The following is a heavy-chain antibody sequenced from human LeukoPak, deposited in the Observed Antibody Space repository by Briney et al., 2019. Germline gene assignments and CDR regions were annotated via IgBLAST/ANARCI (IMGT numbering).Heavy chain of an antibody. J-gene: IGHJ4*02. CDR3: AKDRGFYGDYGEY. D-gene: IGHD4-17*01. V-gene: IGHV3-23*01. CDR2: ISGSGGST. CDR1: GFTFSSYA. Sequence: PGGSLRLSCAASGFTFSSYAMSWVRQAPGKGLEWVSAISGSGGSTYYADSVEGRFTISRDNSKNTPYLQMNSLRAEDTAVYYCAKDRGFYGDYGEYWGQGTLVTVSS.